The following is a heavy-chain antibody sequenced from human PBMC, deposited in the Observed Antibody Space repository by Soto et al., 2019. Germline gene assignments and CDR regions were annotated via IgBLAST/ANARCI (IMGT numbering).Heavy chain of an antibody. Sequence: PVGSVRLSCAASGFTFSDYYMSWIRQAPGKGLEWVSYISSSSSYTNYADSVKGRFTISRDNAKNSLYLQMNSLRAEDTAVYYCARERRVGASPSAYYYYGMDVWGQGTTVTVSS. CDR1: GFTFSDYY. V-gene: IGHV3-11*06. CDR2: ISSSSSYT. D-gene: IGHD1-26*01. J-gene: IGHJ6*02. CDR3: ARERRVGASPSAYYYYGMDV.